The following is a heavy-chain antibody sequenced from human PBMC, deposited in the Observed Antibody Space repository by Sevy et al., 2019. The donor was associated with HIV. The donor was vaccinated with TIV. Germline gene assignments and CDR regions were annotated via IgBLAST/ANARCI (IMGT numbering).Heavy chain of an antibody. J-gene: IGHJ4*02. V-gene: IGHV4-59*02. CDR1: DGSVSGYF. CDR3: TRLDSSCHSDS. CDR2: IHHGGAT. Sequence: SETLSLTCTVSDGSVSGYFWSWIRQPPGRGLEWVGNIHHGGATKYNPSLKSRLTISIDTSKNQFSLILTSATAADTAVYYCTRLDSSCHSDSWGQGTPVTVSS. D-gene: IGHD3-22*01.